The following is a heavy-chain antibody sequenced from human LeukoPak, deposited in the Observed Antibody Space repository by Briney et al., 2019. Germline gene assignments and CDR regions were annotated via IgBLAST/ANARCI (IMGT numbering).Heavy chain of an antibody. CDR3: ARVGGHSSGLPFDY. D-gene: IGHD5-18*01. V-gene: IGHV3-66*01. J-gene: IGHJ4*02. Sequence: PPGGSLRLSCAASGFTVSSNYMSWVRQAPGKGPEWVSIIYGGGSTYYADSVKGRFTNSRDNSKNTLYLQMNSLKAEDTAVYYCARVGGHSSGLPFDYWGQGTLVTVSS. CDR1: GFTVSSNY. CDR2: IYGGGST.